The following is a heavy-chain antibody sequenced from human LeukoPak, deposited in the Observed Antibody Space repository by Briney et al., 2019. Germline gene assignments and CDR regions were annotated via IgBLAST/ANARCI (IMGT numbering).Heavy chain of an antibody. Sequence: ASVKVSCKASGYTFTSYDINWARQATGQGLEWMGWMNPNSGNTGYAQKFQGRVTMTRNTSISTAYMELSSLRSEDTAVYYCARGRYSYGQDAFDIWGQGTMVTVSS. D-gene: IGHD5-18*01. J-gene: IGHJ3*02. CDR3: ARGRYSYGQDAFDI. CDR2: MNPNSGNT. CDR1: GYTFTSYD. V-gene: IGHV1-8*01.